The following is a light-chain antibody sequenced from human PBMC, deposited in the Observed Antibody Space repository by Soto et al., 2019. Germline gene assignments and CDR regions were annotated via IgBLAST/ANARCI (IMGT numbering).Light chain of an antibody. J-gene: IGKJ4*01. CDR2: GAF. V-gene: IGKV3-15*01. Sequence: EIVMTQSPATLSVSPGETATLSCRASQSVSYNLAWYQQTPGQGPRLVIYGAFSRATGIPARFSGSGSGTEFTLTISSLQSEDFAVYSCQHYKNWPPLTFGGGTKVEIK. CDR3: QHYKNWPPLT. CDR1: QSVSYN.